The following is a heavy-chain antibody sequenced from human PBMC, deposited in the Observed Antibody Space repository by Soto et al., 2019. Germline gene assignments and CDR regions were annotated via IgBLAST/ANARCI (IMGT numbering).Heavy chain of an antibody. D-gene: IGHD6-13*01. CDR2: IYYSGST. Sequence: SETLSLTCTVSGGSISSYYWSWIRQPPGKGLEWIGYIYYSGSTNYNPSLKSRVTISVDTSKNQFSLKLSSVTAADKAVYYCGIVGTKYSRSVLLPLSEY. CDR3: GIVGTKYSRSVLLPLSEY. J-gene: IGHJ1*01. V-gene: IGHV4-59*01. CDR1: GGSISSYY.